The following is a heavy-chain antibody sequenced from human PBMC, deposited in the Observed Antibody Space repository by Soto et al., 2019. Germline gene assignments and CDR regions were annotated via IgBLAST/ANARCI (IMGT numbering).Heavy chain of an antibody. CDR1: GGSISSYY. D-gene: IGHD4-17*01. V-gene: IGHV4-59*01. Sequence: SETLSLTCTVSGGSISSYYWSWIRQPPGKGLEWIGYIYYSGSTNYNPSLKSRVTISVDTSKNQFSLKLSSVTAADTAVYYCAGTTVTTGLYYYYMDVWGRGTTVTVSS. CDR2: IYYSGST. J-gene: IGHJ6*03. CDR3: AGTTVTTGLYYYYMDV.